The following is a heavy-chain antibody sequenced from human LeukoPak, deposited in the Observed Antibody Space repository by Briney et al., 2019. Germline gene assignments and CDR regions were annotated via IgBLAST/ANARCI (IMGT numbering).Heavy chain of an antibody. J-gene: IGHJ4*02. Sequence: GGSLRLSCAASGFTFSGYAMTWVRQVPGKGLEWISYISSRSSTEYFADSVKGRFTISRDNAKKSLYLQMSGLRAEDTAVYYCARDLSNWAPSTSLDYWGQGALVTVSS. CDR1: GFTFSGYA. CDR3: ARDLSNWAPSTSLDY. CDR2: ISSRSSTE. D-gene: IGHD2/OR15-2a*01. V-gene: IGHV3-48*04.